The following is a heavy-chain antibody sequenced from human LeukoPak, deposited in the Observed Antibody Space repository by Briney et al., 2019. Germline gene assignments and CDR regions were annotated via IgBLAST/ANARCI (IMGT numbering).Heavy chain of an antibody. Sequence: GGSLRLSCTASGFTFSTYGMHWVRQAPGKGLEWVTLISYDGSTKYYSDSVKGRFTLSRDNARDTVYLQMNSLSTEDTAVYYCAIEISRLVIHAFDLWGQGTMVTVSS. V-gene: IGHV3-30*03. CDR3: AIEISRLVIHAFDL. CDR2: ISYDGSTK. D-gene: IGHD3-9*01. J-gene: IGHJ3*01. CDR1: GFTFSTYG.